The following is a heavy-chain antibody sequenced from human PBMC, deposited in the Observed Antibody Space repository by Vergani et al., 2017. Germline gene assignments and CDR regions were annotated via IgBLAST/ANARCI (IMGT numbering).Heavy chain of an antibody. CDR2: ISGRGVSA. CDR3: TTPTKWELRYYFDY. CDR1: EFTFSNYA. D-gene: IGHD3-9*01. V-gene: IGHV3-23*01. Sequence: EVQLLESGGGLVQPGGSLRLTCAASEFTFSNYAMNWVRQAPGKGLEWVSGISGRGVSAYYTDSVKGRFTISRDNSTNMLFLQMNNLRTEDTAIYDCTTPTKWELRYYFDYWGQGTLVTVSS. J-gene: IGHJ4*02.